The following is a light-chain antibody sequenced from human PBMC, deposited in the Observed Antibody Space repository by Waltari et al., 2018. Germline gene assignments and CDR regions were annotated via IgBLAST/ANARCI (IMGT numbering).Light chain of an antibody. Sequence: QPVLTQPPSASASLGASVTLPSTLRGASMNYQVAWYHHTPGQGPRFGMRVGSGEVVRSKGDGIPDRFSVLGSGLNRYLTIKNIQKEDEGDYHCGTDHGSGSTFVYVFGSGTKVTVL. V-gene: IGLV9-49*03. CDR1: GASMNYQ. CDR2: VGSGEVVR. J-gene: IGLJ1*01. CDR3: GTDHGSGSTFVYV.